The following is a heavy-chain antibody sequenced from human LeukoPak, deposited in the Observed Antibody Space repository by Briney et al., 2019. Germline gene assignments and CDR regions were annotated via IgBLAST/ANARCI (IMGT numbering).Heavy chain of an antibody. CDR2: IYYSGST. J-gene: IGHJ4*02. CDR3: ARATYSSGWYFAY. D-gene: IGHD6-19*01. Sequence: PSETLSLTCTVSGGSISSYYWSWIRQPPGKGLEWIGYIYYSGSTNYNPSLKNRVTISVDTSKNQFSLKLSSVTAADTAVYYCARATYSSGWYFAYWGQGTLVTVSS. CDR1: GGSISSYY. V-gene: IGHV4-59*01.